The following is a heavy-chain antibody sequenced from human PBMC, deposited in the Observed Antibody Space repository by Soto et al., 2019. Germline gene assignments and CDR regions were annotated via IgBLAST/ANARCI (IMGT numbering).Heavy chain of an antibody. CDR3: AKGKAHTLFGVDTLFDY. J-gene: IGHJ4*02. CDR1: GFPFGSHA. CDR2: VSGNGGTT. V-gene: IGHV3-23*01. D-gene: IGHD3-3*01. Sequence: SGWSLRLSCAASGFPFGSHAMSWVRQAPGKGLEWVSLVSGNGGTTNYADSVKVRFTISRDNSQKTLYLQMNSLRAEDTAIYYCAKGKAHTLFGVDTLFDYWGQGTLVTVSS.